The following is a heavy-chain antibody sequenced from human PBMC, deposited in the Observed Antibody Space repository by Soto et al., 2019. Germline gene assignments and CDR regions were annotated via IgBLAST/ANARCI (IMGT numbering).Heavy chain of an antibody. CDR1: GGSISSGGYY. CDR2: IYYSGST. D-gene: IGHD6-19*01. Sequence: QVQLQESGPGLVKPSQTLSPTCTVSGGSISSGGYYWSWIRQHPGKGLEWIGYIYYSGSTYYNPSLKSRVTISVDTSKNQFSLKLSSVTAADTAVYYCARSGQWLVGQENWFDPWGQGTLVTVSS. J-gene: IGHJ5*02. V-gene: IGHV4-31*03. CDR3: ARSGQWLVGQENWFDP.